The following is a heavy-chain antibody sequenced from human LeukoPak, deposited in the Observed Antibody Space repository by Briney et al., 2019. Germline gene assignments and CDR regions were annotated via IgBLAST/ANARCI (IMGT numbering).Heavy chain of an antibody. J-gene: IGHJ4*02. CDR3: AKDQRMGGYYDFWSGPHAFDY. V-gene: IGHV3-21*04. CDR1: GFTFSSYS. CDR2: ISSSSSYI. D-gene: IGHD3-3*01. Sequence: GGSLRLSCAASGFTFSSYSMNWVRQAPGKGLEWVSSISSSSSYIYYADSVKGRFTISRDNAKNSLYLQMNSLRAEDTAVYYCAKDQRMGGYYDFWSGPHAFDYWGQGTLVTVSS.